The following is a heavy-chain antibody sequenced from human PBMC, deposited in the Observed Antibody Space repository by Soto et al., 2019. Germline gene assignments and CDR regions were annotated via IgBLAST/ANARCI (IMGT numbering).Heavy chain of an antibody. J-gene: IGHJ6*02. Sequence: SETLSLTCTVSGGSISSGGYYWSWIRQHPGKGLEWIGYIYYSGSTYYNPSLKSRVTISVDTSKNQFSLKLSSVTAADTAVYYCARDLVSSSSPHYYGMDVWGQGTTVTVAS. CDR3: ARDLVSSSSPHYYGMDV. D-gene: IGHD6-6*01. CDR2: IYYSGST. CDR1: GGSISSGGYY. V-gene: IGHV4-31*03.